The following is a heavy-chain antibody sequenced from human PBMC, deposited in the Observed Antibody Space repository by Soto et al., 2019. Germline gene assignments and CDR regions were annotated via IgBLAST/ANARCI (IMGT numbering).Heavy chain of an antibody. CDR3: ARDHGGYTAIAAYFDY. J-gene: IGHJ4*02. D-gene: IGHD5-18*01. CDR2: IIPIFGTA. CDR1: GGTFSSYA. Sequence: QVQLVQSGAEVKKPGSSVKVSCKASGGTFSSYAISWVRQAPGQGLEWMGGIIPIFGTANYAQKFQGRVTITADESTSTAYMELSSLRSEDTAVYYCARDHGGYTAIAAYFDYWGQGTLVTVSS. V-gene: IGHV1-69*12.